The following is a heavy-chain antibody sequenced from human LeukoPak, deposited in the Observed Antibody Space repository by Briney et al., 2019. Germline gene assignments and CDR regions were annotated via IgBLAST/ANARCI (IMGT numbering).Heavy chain of an antibody. Sequence: SETLSPTCTVSGYSISSGYYWGWIRQPPGKGLEWIGNIYYSGSTYYNASLQSRVTISIDASKNQFSLRLNSVTAADTAMYYCAKSGGYGLIDYWGQGTLVTVSS. CDR2: IYYSGST. D-gene: IGHD1-26*01. V-gene: IGHV4-38-2*02. CDR3: AKSGGYGLIDY. CDR1: GYSISSGYY. J-gene: IGHJ4*02.